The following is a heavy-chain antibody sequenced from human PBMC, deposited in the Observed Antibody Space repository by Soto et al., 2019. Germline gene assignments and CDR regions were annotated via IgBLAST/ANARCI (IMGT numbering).Heavy chain of an antibody. V-gene: IGHV4-34*01. D-gene: IGHD5-18*01. CDR3: ARRLGSVDTAMIYFDY. Sequence: QVQLQQWGAGLLKPSETLSLTCAVYGGSFSGYYWSWIRQPPGKGLEWIGEINHSGSTNYNPSLKSRVTISVDTSKNQFSLKLSSVTAADTAVYYCARRLGSVDTAMIYFDYWGQGTLVTVSS. CDR2: INHSGST. CDR1: GGSFSGYY. J-gene: IGHJ4*02.